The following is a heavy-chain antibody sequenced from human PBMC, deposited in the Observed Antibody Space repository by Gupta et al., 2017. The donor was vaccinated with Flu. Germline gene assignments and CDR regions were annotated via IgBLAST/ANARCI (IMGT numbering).Heavy chain of an antibody. Sequence: QVQLVESGGAVVRPGRSLRLSCAASGFNFNFYGMHWVRQAPGKGLEWLAVVSSEGRTTYYADSVKGRFTLSRDNSKNTLSLQMNSLKTDDTAVYYCAKEGSSSGSSRFHFDYWGQGTLVTVSS. CDR3: AKEGSSSGSSRFHFDY. D-gene: IGHD3-22*01. CDR2: VSSEGRTT. V-gene: IGHV3-30*18. CDR1: GFNFNFYG. J-gene: IGHJ4*02.